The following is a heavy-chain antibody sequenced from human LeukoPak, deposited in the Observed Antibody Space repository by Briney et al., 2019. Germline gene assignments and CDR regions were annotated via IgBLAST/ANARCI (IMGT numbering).Heavy chain of an antibody. CDR2: FSAYTGEA. D-gene: IGHD3-22*01. J-gene: IGHJ4*02. V-gene: IGHV1-18*01. CDR3: ARDIPESSAWYF. Sequence: AAVNDSCKASGFNFDNFVFTWLRPPPGHGREWMGFFSAYTGEANYAPRLQGRVTMTRDTPTNTAFLHLRSLRSADTTVYYCARDIPESSAWYFCGQGTLTTVSS. CDR1: GFNFDNFV.